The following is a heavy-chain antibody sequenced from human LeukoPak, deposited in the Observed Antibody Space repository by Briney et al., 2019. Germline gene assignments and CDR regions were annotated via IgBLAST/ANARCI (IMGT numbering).Heavy chain of an antibody. CDR3: ARDPNYGSGSYYIGLDYMDV. Sequence: KPSETLSLTCAVSGYSISSGYYWGWIRQPPGKGLEWIGSIYHSGSTYYNPSLKSRVTISVDTSKNQFSLKLSSVTAADTAVYYCARDPNYGSGSYYIGLDYMDVWGKGTTVTVSS. D-gene: IGHD3-10*01. CDR1: GYSISSGYY. CDR2: IYHSGST. V-gene: IGHV4-38-2*02. J-gene: IGHJ6*03.